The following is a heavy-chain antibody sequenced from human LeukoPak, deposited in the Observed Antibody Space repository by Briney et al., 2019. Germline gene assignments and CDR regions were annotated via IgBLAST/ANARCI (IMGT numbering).Heavy chain of an antibody. J-gene: IGHJ6*03. D-gene: IGHD6-13*01. CDR3: ARDSSSWPDYYYYMDV. CDR2: IYHSGST. CDR1: GGSISSSNW. V-gene: IGHV4-4*02. Sequence: PSGTLSLTCAVSGGSISSSNWWSWVRQPPGKGLEWIGEIYHSGSTNYNPSLKSRVTISVDKSKNQFSLKLSSVTAADTAVYYCARDSSSWPDYYYYMDVWGKGTTVTVSS.